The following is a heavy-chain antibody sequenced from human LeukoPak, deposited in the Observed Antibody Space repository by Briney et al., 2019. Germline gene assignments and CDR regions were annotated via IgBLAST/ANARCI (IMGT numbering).Heavy chain of an antibody. CDR1: GFTFSSYE. J-gene: IGHJ4*02. CDR3: ARDILSSGSHDY. D-gene: IGHD3-10*02. CDR2: ISSSGSTI. V-gene: IGHV3-48*03. Sequence: PGGSLRLSCAASGFTFSSYEMSWVRQAPGKGLEWVSYISSSGSTIYYADSVKGRFTISRDNAKNSLYLQMNSLRAEDTAVYYCARDILSSGSHDYWGQGTLVTVSS.